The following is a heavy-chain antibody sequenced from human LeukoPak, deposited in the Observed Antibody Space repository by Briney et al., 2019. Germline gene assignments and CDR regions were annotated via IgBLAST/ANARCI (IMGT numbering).Heavy chain of an antibody. V-gene: IGHV3-74*01. D-gene: IGHD3-3*01. CDR1: GFTFSSYW. Sequence: GGSLRLSCAASGFTFSSYWMHWVRQVPGKGLVWVSRVNSDGSSTAYADSVKGRFTISRDNAKNTLYLQMNSLRAEDTALYHCARDPSGYLDYWGQGTLVTVSS. CDR2: VNSDGSST. CDR3: ARDPSGYLDY. J-gene: IGHJ4*02.